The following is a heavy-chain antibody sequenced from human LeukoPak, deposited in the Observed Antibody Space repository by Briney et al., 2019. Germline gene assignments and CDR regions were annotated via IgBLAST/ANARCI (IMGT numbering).Heavy chain of an antibody. V-gene: IGHV3-7*01. CDR2: IKQDGSEK. Sequence: GGSLRLSCEVSGFTLSNYWMGWVRQAPGKGLEWVANIKQDGSEKYCVDSVKGRFTISRDNAKNSVYLQTNSLRVEDTAVYYCARSLDFWGQGTLVTVSS. J-gene: IGHJ4*02. CDR3: ARSLDF. CDR1: GFTLSNYW.